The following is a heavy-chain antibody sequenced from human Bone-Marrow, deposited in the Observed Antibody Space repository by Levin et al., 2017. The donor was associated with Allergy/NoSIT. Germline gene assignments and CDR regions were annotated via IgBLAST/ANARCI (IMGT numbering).Heavy chain of an antibody. CDR1: GFTFSGSA. CDR3: TRRRTDTADTYFDY. D-gene: IGHD5-18*01. Sequence: GGSLRLSCAASGFTFSGSAIHWVRQASGKGLEWVGRIRSKANNYATAYAASVKGRFTISRDDSKNTAYLQMNSLKIEDTAVYFCTRRRTDTADTYFDYWGQGTLVTVSS. CDR2: IRSKANNYAT. J-gene: IGHJ4*02. V-gene: IGHV3-73*01.